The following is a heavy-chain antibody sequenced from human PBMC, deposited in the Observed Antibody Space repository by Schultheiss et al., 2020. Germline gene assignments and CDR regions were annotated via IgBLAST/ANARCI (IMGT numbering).Heavy chain of an antibody. CDR2: IYYSGST. V-gene: IGHV4-39*01. J-gene: IGHJ6*02. D-gene: IGHD6-19*01. Sequence: SETLSLTCTVSGGSISSSSYYWGWIRQPPGKGLEWIGSIYYSGSTYYNPSLKSRVTISVDTSKNQFSLKLSSVTAADTAVYYCATPLVDHAGSGWDYGMDVWGQGTTVTVSS. CDR3: ATPLVDHAGSGWDYGMDV. CDR1: GGSISSSSYY.